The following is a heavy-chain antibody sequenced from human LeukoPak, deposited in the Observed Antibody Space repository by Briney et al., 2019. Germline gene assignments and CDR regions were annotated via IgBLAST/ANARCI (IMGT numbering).Heavy chain of an antibody. CDR2: ISVSEGTT. Sequence: PGGSLRLSCVASGFIFSDYAVTWVRQAPGKGLVWLSSISVSEGTTHYADSVKGRFTISRDNSKNTLYLQMNSLGVDDTAVYYCVKAPSGLIKGSYDVWGQGTMVTVSS. D-gene: IGHD3-10*01. CDR1: GFIFSDYA. J-gene: IGHJ3*01. CDR3: VKAPSGLIKGSYDV. V-gene: IGHV3-23*01.